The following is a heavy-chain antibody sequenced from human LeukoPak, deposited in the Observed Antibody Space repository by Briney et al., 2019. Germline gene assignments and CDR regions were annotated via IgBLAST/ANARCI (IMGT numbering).Heavy chain of an antibody. CDR3: ARYSGSTTFDP. Sequence: ASVKVSCKASGYTFTGHYIQWVRQAPGKGLEWMGWINPNSGGTNYAQKFQDRVTMTRDTSISTTYMELSRLRSDDRAVYYCARYSGSTTFDPWGQGTLVTVSS. D-gene: IGHD6-6*01. CDR1: GYTFTGHY. V-gene: IGHV1-2*02. CDR2: INPNSGGT. J-gene: IGHJ5*02.